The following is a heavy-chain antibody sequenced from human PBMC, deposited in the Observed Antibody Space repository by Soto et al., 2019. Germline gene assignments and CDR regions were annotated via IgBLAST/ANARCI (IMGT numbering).Heavy chain of an antibody. CDR3: ARDSSDYGDYDAAGHFDY. CDR1: GFTFSSYS. V-gene: IGHV3-21*01. CDR2: ISSSSIYI. D-gene: IGHD4-17*01. Sequence: GGSLRLSCAASGFTFSSYSMNWVRQAPGKGLEWVSSISSSSIYIYYADSVKGRFTISRDNAKNSLYLQMNSLRAEDTAVYYCARDSSDYGDYDAAGHFDYWGQGTLVTVSS. J-gene: IGHJ4*02.